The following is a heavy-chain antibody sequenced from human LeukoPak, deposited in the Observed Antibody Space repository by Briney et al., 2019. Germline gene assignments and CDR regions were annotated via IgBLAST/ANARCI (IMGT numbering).Heavy chain of an antibody. CDR2: INHRGST. CDR1: GGSFSSYY. V-gene: IGHV4-34*01. CDR3: ARGNRGDNWNDPVIAFDV. D-gene: IGHD1-1*01. Sequence: SETLSLTCAVSGGSFSSYYWNWIRQPPPQGLEWVGEINHRGSTNYNPTLKRRVTISIDTSKNQVSLKLTFVTAADTGVYYCARGNRGDNWNDPVIAFDVWGRGTMVTVSS. J-gene: IGHJ3*01.